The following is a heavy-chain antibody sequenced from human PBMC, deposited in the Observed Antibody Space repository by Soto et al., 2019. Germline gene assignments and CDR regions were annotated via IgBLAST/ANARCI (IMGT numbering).Heavy chain of an antibody. CDR3: AIAEDLAAAGYIHDY. CDR1: GDSVSSNSAA. V-gene: IGHV6-1*01. CDR2: TYYRSKWYN. D-gene: IGHD6-13*01. Sequence: KQSQTLSLTCAISGDSVSSNSAAWNWIRQSPSRGLEWLGRTYYRSKWYNDYAVSVKSGITINPDTSKNQFSLQLNSVTPEETDWNYCAIAEDLAAAGYIHDYWGQGTLVTVSS. J-gene: IGHJ4*02.